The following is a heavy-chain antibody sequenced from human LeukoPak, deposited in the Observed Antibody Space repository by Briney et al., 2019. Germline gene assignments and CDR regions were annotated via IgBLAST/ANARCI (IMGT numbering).Heavy chain of an antibody. V-gene: IGHV3-30*04. CDR3: ARFGRDGYSNFDY. J-gene: IGHJ4*02. D-gene: IGHD5-24*01. Sequence: GGSLRLSCAASGFTFSSYAMHWVRQAPGKGLEWVAVISYDGSNKYYADSVKGRFTISGDNSKNTLYLQMNSLRAEDTAVYYCARFGRDGYSNFDYWGQGTLVTVSS. CDR2: ISYDGSNK. CDR1: GFTFSSYA.